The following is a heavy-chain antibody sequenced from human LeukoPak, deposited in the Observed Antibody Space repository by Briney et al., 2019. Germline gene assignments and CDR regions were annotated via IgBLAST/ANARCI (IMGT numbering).Heavy chain of an antibody. Sequence: SETLSLTCTVSGGSISSSSYYWGWIRQPPGKGLEWIGSIYYSGSTYYNLSLKSRVTISVDTSKNQFSLKLSSVTAADTAVYYCARLRGPIAADGWFDPWGQGTLVTVSS. CDR2: IYYSGST. D-gene: IGHD6-13*01. CDR1: GGSISSSSYY. J-gene: IGHJ5*02. V-gene: IGHV4-39*01. CDR3: ARLRGPIAADGWFDP.